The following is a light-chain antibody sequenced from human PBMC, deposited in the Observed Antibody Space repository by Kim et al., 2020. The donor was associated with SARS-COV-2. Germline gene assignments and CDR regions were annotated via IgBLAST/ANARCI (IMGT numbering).Light chain of an antibody. J-gene: IGLJ3*02. Sequence: APGKTARIACGGNNIGSKSVHWYQQKPGQAPVLVIYYDSDRPSGIPERFSGSNSGDTASLTISRVEAGDEVDYYCQVWDSSSDRPVFGGGTKLTVL. CDR3: QVWDSSSDRPV. V-gene: IGLV3-21*04. CDR2: YDS. CDR1: NIGSKS.